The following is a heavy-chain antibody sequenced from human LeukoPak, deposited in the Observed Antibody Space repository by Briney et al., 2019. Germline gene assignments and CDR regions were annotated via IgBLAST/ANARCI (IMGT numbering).Heavy chain of an antibody. CDR1: GYTFTNYH. J-gene: IGHJ5*02. D-gene: IGHD3-22*01. Sequence: ASVKVSCKASGYTFTNYHINWVRQATGQGLEWMGWMNPNSGNTGYAQKFQGRVTFTRDTSVSTAYMELNSLTSEDTAVYYCARMYYCDTSGNPNWFDPWGQGTLVTVSS. CDR2: MNPNSGNT. CDR3: ARMYYCDTSGNPNWFDP. V-gene: IGHV1-8*03.